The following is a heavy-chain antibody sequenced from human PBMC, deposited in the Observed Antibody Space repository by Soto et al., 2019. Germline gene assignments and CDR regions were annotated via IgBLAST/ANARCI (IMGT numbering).Heavy chain of an antibody. V-gene: IGHV1-69*13. CDR3: ARDPDYDSRGYAFDY. J-gene: IGHJ4*02. D-gene: IGHD3-22*01. CDR1: GGTFSSFA. Sequence: SVKVSCKASGGTFSSFAIGWVRQAPGQGLEWMGVIIPILGSANYAQKFQGRVTITADESTSTAYMELNSLRSDDTAVYYCARDPDYDSRGYAFDYWGQGTLVTVSS. CDR2: IIPILGSA.